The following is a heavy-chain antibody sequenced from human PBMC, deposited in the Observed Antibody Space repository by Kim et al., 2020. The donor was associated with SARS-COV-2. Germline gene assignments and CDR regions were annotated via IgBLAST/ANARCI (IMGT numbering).Heavy chain of an antibody. CDR1: GGSFSGFQ. V-gene: IGHV4-34*01. Sequence: SETLSLTCAVYGGSFSGFQWTWIRQTPGKGLEWIGEINHSGSTNYNPSLKSRASMSVDTSKNQFSLGLTSVTAADTAVYYCARGAPGHWGQGTLVTVSS. CDR3: ARGAPGH. J-gene: IGHJ1*01. CDR2: INHSGST.